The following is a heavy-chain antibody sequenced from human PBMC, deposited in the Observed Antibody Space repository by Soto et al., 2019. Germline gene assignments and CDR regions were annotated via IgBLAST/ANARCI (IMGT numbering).Heavy chain of an antibody. CDR3: AKDTVHDFWCRSGSRMRDFCSVSDV. D-gene: IGHD3-3*01. CDR2: ISGSGGST. Sequence: GKGLEWVSAISGSGGSTYYADSVKGRLTIARGNSKNTLYLQMNSLRAEDTAVYYCAKDTVHDFWCRSGSRMRDFCSVSDV. V-gene: IGHV3-23*01. J-gene: IGHJ6*01.